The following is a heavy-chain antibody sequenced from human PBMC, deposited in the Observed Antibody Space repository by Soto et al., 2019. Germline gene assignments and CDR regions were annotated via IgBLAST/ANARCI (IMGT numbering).Heavy chain of an antibody. Sequence: QVQLQESGPGLVKPSQTLSLTCTVSGGSISSGGYYWSWIRQHPGKGLEWIGYIYYSGSTYYNPSLKSRVTISVDTSKNQFSLKLSSVTAADTAVYYCARVGITMFRGSYGMDVWGQGTTVTVSS. V-gene: IGHV4-31*03. CDR1: GGSISSGGYY. D-gene: IGHD3-10*01. CDR3: ARVGITMFRGSYGMDV. CDR2: IYYSGST. J-gene: IGHJ6*02.